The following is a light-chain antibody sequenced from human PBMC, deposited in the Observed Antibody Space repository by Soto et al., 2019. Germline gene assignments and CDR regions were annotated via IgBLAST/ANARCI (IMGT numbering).Light chain of an antibody. Sequence: DIVVSQSPATLSVAPGERVTFSCRASQGVSRKLAWHQHKPGQAPRLLISGASTGATGIPARFSGSGSGTEFTLTISSLQSEDCAIYYCQQYHTWPITFGGGTKVDIK. J-gene: IGKJ4*01. CDR3: QQYHTWPIT. CDR1: QGVSRK. V-gene: IGKV3-15*01. CDR2: GAS.